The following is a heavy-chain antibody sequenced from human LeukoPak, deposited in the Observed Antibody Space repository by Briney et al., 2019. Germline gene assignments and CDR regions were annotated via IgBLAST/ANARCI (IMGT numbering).Heavy chain of an antibody. D-gene: IGHD3-22*01. V-gene: IGHV4-34*01. CDR2: INHSGST. CDR1: GGSFSGYY. CDR3: ARGHYYDSSGHYGY. J-gene: IGHJ4*02. Sequence: SETLSLTCAVYGGSFSGYYWSWIRQPPGKGLEWIGEINHSGSTNYNPSLKSRVTISVDTSKNQFSLKLSSVTAADTAVYYCARGHYYDSSGHYGYWGQGTLVTVSS.